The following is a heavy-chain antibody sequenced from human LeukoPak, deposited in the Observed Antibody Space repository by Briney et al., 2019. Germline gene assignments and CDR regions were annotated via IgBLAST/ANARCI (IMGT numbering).Heavy chain of an antibody. CDR2: IYYSGST. V-gene: IGHV4-59*12. CDR3: ARGAWGSTSSGYLTPYYYGMDV. J-gene: IGHJ6*02. D-gene: IGHD3-22*01. Sequence: PSETLSLTCTVSGGSISSYYWSWIRQPPGKGLEWIGYIYYSGSTNYNPSLKSRVTISVDTSKNQFSLKLSSVTAADTAVYYCARGAWGSTSSGYLTPYYYGMDVWGQGTTVTVSS. CDR1: GGSISSYY.